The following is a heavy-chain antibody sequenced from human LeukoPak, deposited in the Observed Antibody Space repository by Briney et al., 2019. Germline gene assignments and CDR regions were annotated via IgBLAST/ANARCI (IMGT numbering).Heavy chain of an antibody. CDR1: GYTFSSYD. CDR2: MNPNSGNT. D-gene: IGHD3-10*01. CDR3: ARRPLWFGSFDY. V-gene: IGHV1-8*01. J-gene: IGHJ4*02. Sequence: ASVKVSCKASGYTFSSYDINWVRQATGQGLEWMGWMNPNSGNTGYAQKFQGRVTMTRNTSISTAYMELSSLRSEDTAVYYCARRPLWFGSFDYWGQGALVTVSS.